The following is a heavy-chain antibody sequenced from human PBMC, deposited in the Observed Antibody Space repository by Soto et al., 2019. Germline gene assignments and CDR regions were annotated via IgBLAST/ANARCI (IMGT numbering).Heavy chain of an antibody. CDR3: ARRYGSSFGY. D-gene: IGHD6-13*01. J-gene: IGHJ4*02. V-gene: IGHV4-59*08. CDR2: IYYSGST. Sequence: PSETLSLTCTVSGGSISSYYWSWIRQPPGKGLEWIGYIYYSGSTNYNPSLKSRFTISVDTSKNQFSLKLSSVTAADTAVYYCARRYGSSFGYWGQGTLVTVSS. CDR1: GGSISSYY.